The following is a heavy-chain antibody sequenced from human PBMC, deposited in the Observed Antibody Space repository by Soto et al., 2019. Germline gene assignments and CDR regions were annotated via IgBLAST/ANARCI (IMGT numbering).Heavy chain of an antibody. CDR3: ARGRGVSRGTNCFDP. V-gene: IGHV1-8*01. CDR2: INPNSGNT. CDR1: GYTFTSYD. Sequence: QVQLVQSGAEVKKPGASVKVSCKASGYTFTSYDINWVRQATGQGLEWMGWINPNSGNTGYAQKFQGRVTMNRNTSISTAYMELSSLRTEDTAVYYCARGRGVSRGTNCFDPWGQGTLVTVSS. D-gene: IGHD3-3*01. J-gene: IGHJ5*02.